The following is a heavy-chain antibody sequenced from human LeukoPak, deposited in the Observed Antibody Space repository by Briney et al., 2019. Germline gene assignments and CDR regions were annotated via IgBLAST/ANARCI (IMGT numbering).Heavy chain of an antibody. CDR3: ARSQFSSWYNTEWFDP. V-gene: IGHV3-30*04. J-gene: IGHJ5*02. D-gene: IGHD6-13*01. CDR2: ISYDGSNK. Sequence: PGGSLRLSCAASGFTFSSYAMHWVRQAPGKGLEWVAVISYDGSNKYYADSVKGRFTISRDNSKNTLYLQMNSLRAEDTAVYYCARSQFSSWYNTEWFDPWGQGTLVTVSS. CDR1: GFTFSSYA.